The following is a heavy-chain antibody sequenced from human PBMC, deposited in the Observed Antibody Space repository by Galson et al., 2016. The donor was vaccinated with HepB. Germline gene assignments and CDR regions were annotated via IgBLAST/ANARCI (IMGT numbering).Heavy chain of an antibody. CDR2: ISSSADSI. CDR1: GFTFRTYS. J-gene: IGHJ3*02. Sequence: SLRLSCAASGFTFRTYSMSWVRQAPGKGMEWVSAISSSADSIYYAASVKGRFTISRDNSKNTLYLQMNSLRAEDRAVYYCVRAETSWVTNPLDIWGQGTMVTVSS. V-gene: IGHV3-23*01. D-gene: IGHD1-26*01. CDR3: VRAETSWVTNPLDI.